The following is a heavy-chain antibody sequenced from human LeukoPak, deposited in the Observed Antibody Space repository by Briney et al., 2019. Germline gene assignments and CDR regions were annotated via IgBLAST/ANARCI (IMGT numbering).Heavy chain of an antibody. D-gene: IGHD1-14*01. J-gene: IGHJ6*03. CDR2: LYIAGES. Sequence: GGSLRLSCAMSGLSVADTYMAWVRQAPGKGLEWVATLYIAGESYYADSVRGRFNISRDNSENTLYLQMTTVRDDDTATYFCAAGFRSEFIYFYLHFWGKGTPVTVSS. CDR1: GLSVADTY. CDR3: AAGFRSEFIYFYLHF. V-gene: IGHV3-53*01.